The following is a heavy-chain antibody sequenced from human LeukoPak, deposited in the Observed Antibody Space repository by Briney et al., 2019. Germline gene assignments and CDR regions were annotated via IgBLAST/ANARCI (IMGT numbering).Heavy chain of an antibody. J-gene: IGHJ4*02. Sequence: PSETLSLTCTVSGGSISSGGYYWSWIRQHPGKGLEWIGYIYYSGSTYYNPSLKSRVTISVDTSKNQFSLKLGSVTAADTAVYYCARASYYYDSSGYYWDYWGQGTLVTVSS. D-gene: IGHD3-22*01. CDR2: IYYSGST. CDR3: ARASYYYDSSGYYWDY. V-gene: IGHV4-31*03. CDR1: GGSISSGGYY.